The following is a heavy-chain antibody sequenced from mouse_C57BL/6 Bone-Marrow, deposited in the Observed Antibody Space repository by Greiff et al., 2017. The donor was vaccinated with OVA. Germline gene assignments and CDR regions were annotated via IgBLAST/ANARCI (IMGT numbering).Heavy chain of an antibody. Sequence: QVQLKESGAELAKPGASVTLSCKASGYTFTSYWMHWVKQRPGQGLEWIGYINPSSGNTKYNQKFKDKATLTADKSSSTAYMQRSSLTDEDSAIYYCARIWLLHYFYYWGQGTTLTVSS. J-gene: IGHJ2*01. CDR1: GYTFTSYW. V-gene: IGHV1-7*01. CDR3: ARIWLLHYFYY. D-gene: IGHD2-2*01. CDR2: INPSSGNT.